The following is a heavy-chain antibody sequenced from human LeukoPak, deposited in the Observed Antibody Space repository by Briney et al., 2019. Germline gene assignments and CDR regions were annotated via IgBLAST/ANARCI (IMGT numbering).Heavy chain of an antibody. Sequence: SETLSLTCTVSGGSISSGSYYWSWIRQPAGKGLEWIGRIYTSGSINHNPSLKSRVTISVDTSKNQFSLKLSSVTAADTALYYCARDSLLPSAMGYYYMDVWAKGTTVTVSS. V-gene: IGHV4-61*02. J-gene: IGHJ6*03. CDR3: ARDSLLPSAMGYYYMDV. D-gene: IGHD2-2*01. CDR2: IYTSGSI. CDR1: GGSISSGSYY.